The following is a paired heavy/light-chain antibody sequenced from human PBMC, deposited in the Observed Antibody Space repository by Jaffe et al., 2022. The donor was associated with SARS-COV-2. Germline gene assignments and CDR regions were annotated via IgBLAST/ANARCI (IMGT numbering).Heavy chain of an antibody. Sequence: EVQVVESGGGLVQPGGSLRLSCAASGFTFSNFAMSWVRQAPGKGLEWVSAISASGGSTYYADSVKGRFTISRDNSKNTLYLQMNSLRAEDTAVYYCAINSGSYPYYYYYMDVWGKGTTVTVSS. CDR1: GFTFSNFA. CDR2: ISASGGST. J-gene: IGHJ6*03. CDR3: AINSGSYPYYYYYMDV. D-gene: IGHD1-26*01. V-gene: IGHV3-23*04.
Light chain of an antibody. V-gene: IGKV3-20*01. CDR1: QSVSSSY. Sequence: EIVLTQSPGTLSLSPGEGATLSCRASQSVSSSYLAWYQQKPGQAPRLLIYGASSRATGIPDRFSGSGSGTDFTLTISRLEPEDFAVYYCQQYGSSPWTFGQGTKVEIK. J-gene: IGKJ1*01. CDR2: GAS. CDR3: QQYGSSPWT.